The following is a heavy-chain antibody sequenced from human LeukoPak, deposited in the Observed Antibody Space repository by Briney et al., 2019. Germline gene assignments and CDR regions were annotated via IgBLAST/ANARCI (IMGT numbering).Heavy chain of an antibody. Sequence: GASVKVSCKASGYTSTSYDINWVRQATGQGLEWMGWMNPNSGNTGYAQKFQGRVTMTRSTSISTAYMELSSLRSEDTAVYYCARGGPRGDSCDYWGQGTLVTVSS. J-gene: IGHJ4*02. D-gene: IGHD2-15*01. CDR3: ARGGPRGDSCDY. V-gene: IGHV1-8*01. CDR2: MNPNSGNT. CDR1: GYTSTSYD.